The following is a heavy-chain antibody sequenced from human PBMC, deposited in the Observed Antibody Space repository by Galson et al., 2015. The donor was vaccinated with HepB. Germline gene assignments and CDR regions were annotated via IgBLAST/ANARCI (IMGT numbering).Heavy chain of an antibody. D-gene: IGHD3-16*01. CDR1: GFSLTTSGVG. Sequence: PALVKPTQTLTLTCTFSGFSLTTSGVGVGWIRQPPGKALEWLALIYWNDDKRYSPSLRSRLTITKDTPRNQVVLTMTNMDPVDTGTYYCAHSRKLGMNFGFWGQGTLVTVSS. CDR3: AHSRKLGMNFGF. V-gene: IGHV2-5*01. CDR2: IYWNDDK. J-gene: IGHJ4*02.